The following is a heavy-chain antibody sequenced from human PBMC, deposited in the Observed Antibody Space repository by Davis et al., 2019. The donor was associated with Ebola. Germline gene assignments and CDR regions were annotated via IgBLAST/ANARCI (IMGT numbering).Heavy chain of an antibody. V-gene: IGHV3-21*01. CDR2: ISSSSSYL. D-gene: IGHD5-18*01. Sequence: GESPKIPCAASGFNFHSYSLNWVRQAPGKGLEWVSSISSSSSYLYYADTVKGRFTISRDNAKNSLYLQMNSLRAEDTAVYYCASNSYGSSYDAFDIWGQGTTVTVSS. J-gene: IGHJ3*02. CDR1: GFNFHSYS. CDR3: ASNSYGSSYDAFDI.